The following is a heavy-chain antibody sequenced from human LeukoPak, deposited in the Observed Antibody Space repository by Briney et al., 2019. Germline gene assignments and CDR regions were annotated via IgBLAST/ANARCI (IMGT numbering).Heavy chain of an antibody. V-gene: IGHV3-48*03. Sequence: GGSLRLSCAASGFTFSSYEMNWVRQAPGKGLEWVSYISSSGSTIYYADSVKGRFTISRDNSKNTLYLQMNSLRAEDTAVYYCAKIVGSRHCWGQGTLVTVSS. CDR1: GFTFSSYE. CDR2: ISSSGSTI. D-gene: IGHD2-21*01. J-gene: IGHJ4*02. CDR3: AKIVGSRHC.